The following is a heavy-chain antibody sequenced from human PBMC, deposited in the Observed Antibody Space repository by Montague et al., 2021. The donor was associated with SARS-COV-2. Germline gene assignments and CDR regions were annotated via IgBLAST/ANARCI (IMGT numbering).Heavy chain of an antibody. CDR1: GFSLSTRGMR. D-gene: IGHD3-9*01. J-gene: IGHJ3*02. CDR3: ARSYYDILANYYDAFDI. Sequence: VKPTQTLTLTCTLSGFSLSTRGMRASWIRQPPGKALEWLARIDWDDDKFYSTSLKTRLTISKDTSKNQVVLTMTNMDPVDTATYYCARSYYDILANYYDAFDIGGQGIMVTVSS. CDR2: IDWDDDK. V-gene: IGHV2-70*04.